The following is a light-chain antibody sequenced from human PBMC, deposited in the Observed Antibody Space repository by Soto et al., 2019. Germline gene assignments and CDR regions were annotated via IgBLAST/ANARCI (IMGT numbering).Light chain of an antibody. Sequence: DIQMTQSASTLSASVGDRVTITCRASQSISSWLAWYQQKPGKAPKLLIYKASSVESGVPSRFSGSGSGTEFTLTISSLQPDDFATYYCQQYNSYSRTFGQGTKVEIK. CDR1: QSISSW. CDR2: KAS. V-gene: IGKV1-5*03. CDR3: QQYNSYSRT. J-gene: IGKJ1*01.